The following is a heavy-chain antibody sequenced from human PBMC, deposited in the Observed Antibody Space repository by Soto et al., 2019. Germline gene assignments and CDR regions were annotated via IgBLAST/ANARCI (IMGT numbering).Heavy chain of an antibody. CDR3: AKAYSRSGGGMDV. CDR1: GFTFDDYA. D-gene: IGHD6-6*01. CDR2: MNWNSGSI. J-gene: IGHJ6*01. Sequence: EVQLVESGGGLVQPGRSLRLSCAASGFTFDDYAMHWVRQAPGKGLEWVSGMNWNSGSIGYADSVKGRFTISRDNAKNSLYLQMNSLRAEDTALYYCAKAYSRSGGGMDVW. V-gene: IGHV3-9*01.